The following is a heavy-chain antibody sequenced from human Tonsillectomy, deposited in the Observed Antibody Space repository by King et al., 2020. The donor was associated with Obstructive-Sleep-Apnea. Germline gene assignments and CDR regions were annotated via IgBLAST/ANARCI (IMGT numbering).Heavy chain of an antibody. CDR1: GFTFGDHA. J-gene: IGHJ4*02. V-gene: IGHV3-49*03. CDR3: TRVWSGYPNY. D-gene: IGHD3-3*01. Sequence: VQLVESGGGLVQPGRSLRLSCTASGFTFGDHAMSWFRQAPGKGLEWVSCIRSKAYGGTTEYAASVKGRFTISRDDSKSIAYLQMNSLKTDDTAVYYCTRVWSGYPNYWGQGTLVTVSS. CDR2: IRSKAYGGTT.